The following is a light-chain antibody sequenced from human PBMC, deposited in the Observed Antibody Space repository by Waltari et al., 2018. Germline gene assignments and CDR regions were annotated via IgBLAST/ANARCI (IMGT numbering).Light chain of an antibody. Sequence: TLSCRTSQSVNSYLAWYQHKPGQAPRLLIYDASNRATGIPARFSGSGSGTDFTLTISSLEPDDFALYYCQQRFTWPSITFGQGTRLEIK. CDR2: DAS. CDR3: QQRFTWPSIT. CDR1: QSVNSY. J-gene: IGKJ5*01. V-gene: IGKV3-11*01.